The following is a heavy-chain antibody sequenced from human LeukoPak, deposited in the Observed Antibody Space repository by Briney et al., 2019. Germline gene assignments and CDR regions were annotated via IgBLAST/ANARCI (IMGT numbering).Heavy chain of an antibody. CDR3: AKDYYYDSSGYTYFDY. V-gene: IGHV3-9*03. CDR1: GFTFNDYA. CDR2: ISWNSGTI. Sequence: GGSLRLSCVASGFTFNDYAMHWVRQAPGKGLEWVSGISWNSGTIGYADSVKGRFTISRDNAKNSLYLQMDSLRAEDMAFYYCAKDYYYDSSGYTYFDYWGQGALVTVSS. J-gene: IGHJ4*02. D-gene: IGHD3-22*01.